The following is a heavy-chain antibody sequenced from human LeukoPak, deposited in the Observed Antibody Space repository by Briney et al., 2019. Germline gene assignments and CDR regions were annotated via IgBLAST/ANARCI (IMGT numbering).Heavy chain of an antibody. CDR3: SFGRIGTVTTPFDY. D-gene: IGHD4-17*01. V-gene: IGHV3-23*01. J-gene: IGHJ4*02. Sequence: GGSLRLSCAASGFTFSSYAMTRVRQAPGKGLEWVSAISGSGVRTNYADSVKGRFTISRDNSKNTLYLQMNSLRAEDTAVYYCSFGRIGTVTTPFDYWGQGTLVTVSS. CDR2: ISGSGVRT. CDR1: GFTFSSYA.